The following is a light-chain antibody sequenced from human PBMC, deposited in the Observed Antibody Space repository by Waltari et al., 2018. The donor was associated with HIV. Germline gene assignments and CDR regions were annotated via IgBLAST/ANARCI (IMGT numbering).Light chain of an antibody. CDR2: DVN. Sequence: QSALTQPRSVSGSPGQSVTISCPGTSSDVGGYNYVSWFQQHPGKAPKLIIYDVNNRPSGVPDRFSGSKSGNTAPLTISGLQAEDEADYYCGSYGGSYTWVFGGGTQLTVL. J-gene: IGLJ2*01. V-gene: IGLV2-11*01. CDR1: SSDVGGYNY. CDR3: GSYGGSYTWV.